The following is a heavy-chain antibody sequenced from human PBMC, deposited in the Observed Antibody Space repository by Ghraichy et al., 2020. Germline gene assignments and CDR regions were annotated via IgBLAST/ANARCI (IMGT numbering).Heavy chain of an antibody. Sequence: GGSLRLSCAASGFTFSSYGMHWVRQAPGKGLEWVAVIWYDGSNKYYADSVKGRFTISRDNSKNTLYLQMNSLRAEDTAVYYCARVGRKNSAYYDSSGYYYYYYGMDVWGQGTTVTVSS. J-gene: IGHJ6*02. V-gene: IGHV3-33*01. CDR3: ARVGRKNSAYYDSSGYYYYYYGMDV. CDR1: GFTFSSYG. D-gene: IGHD3-22*01. CDR2: IWYDGSNK.